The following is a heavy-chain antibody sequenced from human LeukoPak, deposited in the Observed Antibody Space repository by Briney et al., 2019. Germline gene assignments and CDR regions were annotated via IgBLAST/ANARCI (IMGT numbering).Heavy chain of an antibody. J-gene: IGHJ4*02. CDR3: ARGGDFWSGEYFDY. V-gene: IGHV4-59*01. CDR2: IYYSGST. D-gene: IGHD3-3*01. Sequence: SETLSLTCTVSGGSISSYYWSWIRQPPGKGLEWIGYIYYSGSTNYNPSLKSRVTISVDTSKNQFSLKLSSVTAADTAVYYCARGGDFWSGEYFDYWGQGTRVTVSS. CDR1: GGSISSYY.